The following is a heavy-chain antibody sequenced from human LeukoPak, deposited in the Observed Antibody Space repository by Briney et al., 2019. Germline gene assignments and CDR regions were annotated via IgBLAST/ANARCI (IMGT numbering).Heavy chain of an antibody. CDR3: AREELGYCSSTSCPHFDY. V-gene: IGHV4-4*07. J-gene: IGHJ4*02. Sequence: SETLSLTCTVSGGSISSDYWSWIWQPAGKGLEWIGRIYTRGSTNSHPSLKSRVTISVDKSKTQFSLKLSSVTAADTAVYYCAREELGYCSSTSCPHFDYWGQGTLVTVSS. CDR1: GGSISSDY. D-gene: IGHD2-2*01. CDR2: IYTRGST.